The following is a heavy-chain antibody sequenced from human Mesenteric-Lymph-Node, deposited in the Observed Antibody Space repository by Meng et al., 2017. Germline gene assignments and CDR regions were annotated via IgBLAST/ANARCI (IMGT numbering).Heavy chain of an antibody. J-gene: IGHJ3*02. V-gene: IGHV3-23*01. Sequence: GESLKISCVAPGFTFDTYAMSWVRQAPGKGLEWVSTICSPQEKFYAASVKGHFTISRDNSKNTLYQQMRSMRGEDTGVYFCCKDRESVNSVYDAFDIWGQGTMVTVSS. CDR3: CKDRESVNSVYDAFDI. D-gene: IGHD5/OR15-5a*01. CDR1: GFTFDTYA. CDR2: ICSPQEK.